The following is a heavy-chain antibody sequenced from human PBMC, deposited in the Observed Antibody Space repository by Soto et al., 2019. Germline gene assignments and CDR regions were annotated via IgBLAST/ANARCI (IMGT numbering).Heavy chain of an antibody. J-gene: IGHJ3*02. D-gene: IGHD4-4*01. CDR1: GFTFSSYS. CDR3: ARDPINYVGDAFDI. Sequence: EVQLVESGGGLVKPGGSLRLSCAASGFTFSSYSMNWVRQAPGKGLEWVSSISSSSSYIYYADSVKGRFTISRDNAKNSLYLQMNSLRAEDTAVYYCARDPINYVGDAFDIWGQGTMVTVSS. V-gene: IGHV3-21*01. CDR2: ISSSSSYI.